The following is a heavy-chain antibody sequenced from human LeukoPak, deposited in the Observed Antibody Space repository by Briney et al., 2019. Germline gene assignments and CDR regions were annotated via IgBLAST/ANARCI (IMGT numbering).Heavy chain of an antibody. J-gene: IGHJ3*02. CDR3: TRPDGIEGAPYAFDI. CDR2: IRSKANSYAT. D-gene: IGHD1-26*01. Sequence: GGSLRLSCAASGFTFSGSAMHWVRQASGKGLEWVGRIRSKANSYATAYAASVKGRFTISRDDSKNTAYLQMNSLKTEDTAVYYCTRPDGIEGAPYAFDIWGQGTMVTVSS. V-gene: IGHV3-73*01. CDR1: GFTFSGSA.